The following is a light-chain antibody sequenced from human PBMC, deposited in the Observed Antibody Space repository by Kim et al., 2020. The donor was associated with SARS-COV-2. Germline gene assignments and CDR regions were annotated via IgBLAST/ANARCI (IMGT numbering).Light chain of an antibody. Sequence: SSVKLTCTLGSGGSNNIIAWHQQQPGKAPRYLMKLEGSGSYNKGSGVPDRFSGSSSGADRYLTISNLQSEDEADYYCETWDSNSRVFGGGTQLTVL. CDR3: ETWDSNSRV. V-gene: IGLV4-60*03. J-gene: IGLJ3*02. CDR2: LEGSGSY. CDR1: SGGSNNI.